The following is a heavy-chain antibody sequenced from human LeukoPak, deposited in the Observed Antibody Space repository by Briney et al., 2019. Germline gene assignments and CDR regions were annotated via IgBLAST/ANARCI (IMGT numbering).Heavy chain of an antibody. J-gene: IGHJ4*02. CDR2: INRDSSAT. CDR1: GFTFSSYS. D-gene: IGHD2-15*01. CDR3: ARDDSWAFDY. V-gene: IGHV3-48*02. Sequence: GGSLRLSCAASGFTFSSYSMNWLRQAPGKGLEYLSHINRDSSATCYADSVKGRFTVSRDNAKNSLYLQLSGLRDDDTAVYYCARDDSWAFDYWGLGTLVTVSS.